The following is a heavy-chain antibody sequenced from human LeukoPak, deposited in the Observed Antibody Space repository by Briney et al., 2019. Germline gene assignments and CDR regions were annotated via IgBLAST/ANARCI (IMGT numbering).Heavy chain of an antibody. CDR1: GGSTSGYY. J-gene: IGHJ4*02. CDR2: IYYSGNT. CDR3: ARDYYDSSGYYPHPLDY. V-gene: IGHV4-59*12. Sequence: SETLSLTCSVSGGSTSGYYWSWIRQPPGKGLEWIGYIYYSGNTNYNPSLKSRVTISVDTSKNQFSLKLSSVTAADTAVYYCARDYYDSSGYYPHPLDYWGQGTLVTVSS. D-gene: IGHD3-22*01.